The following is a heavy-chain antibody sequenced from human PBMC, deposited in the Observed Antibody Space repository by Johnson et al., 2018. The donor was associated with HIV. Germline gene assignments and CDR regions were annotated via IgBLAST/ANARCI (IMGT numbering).Heavy chain of an antibody. CDR3: ARDQGELRRTHAFDI. V-gene: IGHV3-30*03. J-gene: IGHJ3*02. CDR2: ISYDGRNK. CDR1: RFTFSDYY. D-gene: IGHD1-14*01. Sequence: QVQLVEPGGGLVKPGGSLRLSCTASRFTFSDYYMSWIRQAPGKGLAGVAGISYDGRNKFYADSVKGRFTISRDNSKNTLYLQMNSLRHEDTAVYYCARDQGELRRTHAFDIWGQGTMVTVSS.